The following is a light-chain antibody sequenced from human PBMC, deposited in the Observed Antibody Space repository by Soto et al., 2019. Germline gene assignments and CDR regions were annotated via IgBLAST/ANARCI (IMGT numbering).Light chain of an antibody. Sequence: EIVLTQSPGTLSLSPGERATLSCRASQSVSSSYLAWYQQKPGQAPRLLMYGASSRATGIPDRFSGSGSGTGFTLTISRLEPEDFAVYYCQQYGSSPLYTFGQGTKLEIK. V-gene: IGKV3-20*01. CDR3: QQYGSSPLYT. CDR1: QSVSSSY. J-gene: IGKJ2*01. CDR2: GAS.